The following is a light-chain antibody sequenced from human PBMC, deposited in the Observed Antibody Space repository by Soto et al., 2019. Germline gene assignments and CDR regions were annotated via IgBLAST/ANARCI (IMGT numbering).Light chain of an antibody. CDR3: QQYYSPPT. Sequence: DIVMTQSPDSLAVSLGERATINCKSSQSVLYSSNNKNSLAWFQQKPGQPPKLLIYWASTRESGVPDRFSGSGSRTDFTLTISSLQAEDVAVYCCQQYYSPPTFGQGTKLEIK. CDR1: QSVLYSSNNKNS. V-gene: IGKV4-1*01. CDR2: WAS. J-gene: IGKJ2*01.